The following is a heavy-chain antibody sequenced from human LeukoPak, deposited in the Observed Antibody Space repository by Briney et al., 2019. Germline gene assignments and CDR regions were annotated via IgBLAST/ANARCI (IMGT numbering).Heavy chain of an antibody. Sequence: GGSLRLSGAASGFTFSSYAMSWVRQAPGKGLEWVSAISGSGGSTYYADSVKGRFTISRDNSKNTLYLQMNSLRAEDTAVYYCAKAYSGYSYGKVAFDIWGQGTMVTVSS. CDR1: GFTFSSYA. V-gene: IGHV3-23*01. CDR2: ISGSGGST. CDR3: AKAYSGYSYGKVAFDI. J-gene: IGHJ3*02. D-gene: IGHD5-18*01.